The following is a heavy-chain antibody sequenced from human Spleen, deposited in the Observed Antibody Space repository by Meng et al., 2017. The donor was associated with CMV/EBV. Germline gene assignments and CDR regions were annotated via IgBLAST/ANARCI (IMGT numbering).Heavy chain of an antibody. CDR1: GFTFSSYA. Sequence: GESLKISCAASGFTFSSYAMSWVRQAPGKGLEWVSAISGSGGSTYYADSVKGRFTISRDNAKNTLYLQMNSLRAEDTAVYYCARNTPGWHYYYYGMDVWGQGTTVTVSS. V-gene: IGHV3-23*01. D-gene: IGHD2-15*01. CDR2: ISGSGGST. CDR3: ARNTPGWHYYYYGMDV. J-gene: IGHJ6*02.